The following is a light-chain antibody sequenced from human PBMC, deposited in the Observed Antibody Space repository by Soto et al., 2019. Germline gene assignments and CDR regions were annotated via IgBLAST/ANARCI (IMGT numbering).Light chain of an antibody. CDR3: QQYGSSPRT. CDR2: GAS. J-gene: IGKJ1*01. V-gene: IGKV3-20*01. Sequence: EIVLTQSPGTLSLSPGERATLSCRASQSVSSCYSAWHQQKPRQPRILLNYGASSRATGIPDRFSGSGSTTDFLLTISRLEPEDFAVYCCQQYGSSPRTFGQGTKVEIK. CDR1: QSVSSCY.